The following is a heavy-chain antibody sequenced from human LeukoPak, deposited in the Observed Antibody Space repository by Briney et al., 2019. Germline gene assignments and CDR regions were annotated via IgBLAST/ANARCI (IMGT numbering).Heavy chain of an antibody. Sequence: PSETLSLTCTVSGASVSNHYCTWIRQPPGKRLEWIGYAYYSGSTNYNPSLKSRVTISVDTSKNQFSLRLSSVTAADTAVYYCAISYGGYVVDSWGREPWSSSPQ. CDR3: AISYGGYVVDS. V-gene: IGHV4-59*02. J-gene: IGHJ4*02. CDR1: GASVSNHY. D-gene: IGHD5-12*01. CDR2: AYYSGST.